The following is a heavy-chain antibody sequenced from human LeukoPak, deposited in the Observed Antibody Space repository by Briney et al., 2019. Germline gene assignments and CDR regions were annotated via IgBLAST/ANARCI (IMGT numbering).Heavy chain of an antibody. CDR3: ARGYCSSTSCFLDY. CDR2: IIPVFGTA. J-gene: IGHJ4*02. V-gene: IGHV1-69*05. CDR1: GATFTTYA. Sequence: ASVKVSCKASGATFTTYAIIWVRQAPGQGLEWLGGIIPVFGTANYAQRFQGRVTISTDESTSTAYMELTSLRSEDTAVYYCARGYCSSTSCFLDYWGQGTLVTVSS. D-gene: IGHD2-2*01.